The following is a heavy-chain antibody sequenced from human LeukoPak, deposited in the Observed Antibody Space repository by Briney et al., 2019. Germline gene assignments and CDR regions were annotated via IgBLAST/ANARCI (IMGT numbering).Heavy chain of an antibody. Sequence: GGSLRLSCAASGLTFSTYMMNWVRQAPGKGLEWVSVSGSGGSTYYADSVKGRFTISRDNSKNTLYLQMNSLRAEDTAVYYCAKRASGGYYYFDYWGQGTLVTVSS. CDR3: AKRASGGYYYFDY. CDR1: GLTFSTYM. J-gene: IGHJ4*02. CDR2: SGSGGST. D-gene: IGHD3-10*01. V-gene: IGHV3-23*01.